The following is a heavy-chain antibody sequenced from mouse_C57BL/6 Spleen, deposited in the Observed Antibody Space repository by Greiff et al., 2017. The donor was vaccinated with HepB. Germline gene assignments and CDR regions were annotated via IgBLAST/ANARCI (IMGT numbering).Heavy chain of an antibody. CDR3: ARWGLRLRENYAMDY. J-gene: IGHJ4*01. CDR2: INPSNGGT. D-gene: IGHD3-2*02. Sequence: QVQLQQPGTELVKPGASVKLSCKASGYTFTSYWMHWVKQRPGQGLEWIGNINPSNGGTNYNEKFKSKATLTVDKSSSTAYMQLSSLTSEDSAVHYCARWGLRLRENYAMDYWGQGTSVTVSS. V-gene: IGHV1-53*01. CDR1: GYTFTSYW.